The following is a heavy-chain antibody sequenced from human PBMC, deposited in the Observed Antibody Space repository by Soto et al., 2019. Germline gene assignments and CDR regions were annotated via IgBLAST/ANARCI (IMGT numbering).Heavy chain of an antibody. D-gene: IGHD6-19*01. CDR2: VVPHSGTA. CDR3: ARHPGQWLYYFDH. V-gene: IGHV1-69*13. Sequence: VASVKVSCKSSGATFNFYAISWVRQAPGEGLEWMGGVVPHSGTATYARKFQGRLTITADESSSTAYMDLSSLTSEDTAIYYCARHPGQWLYYFDHWGQGTLVTVSS. J-gene: IGHJ4*01. CDR1: GATFNFYA.